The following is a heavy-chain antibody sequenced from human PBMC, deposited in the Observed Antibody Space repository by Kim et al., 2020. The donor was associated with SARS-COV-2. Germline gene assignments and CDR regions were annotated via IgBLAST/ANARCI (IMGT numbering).Heavy chain of an antibody. CDR3: ARHVRGYSYGRIYYFDY. D-gene: IGHD5-18*01. V-gene: IGHV4-59*01. CDR1: GGSISSYY. Sequence: SETLSLTCTVSGGSISSYYWSWIRQPPGKGLEWIGYIYYSGSTNYNPSLKSRVTISVDTSKNQFSLKLSSVTAADTAVYYCARHVRGYSYGRIYYFDYWGQGTLVTVSS. CDR2: IYYSGST. J-gene: IGHJ4*02.